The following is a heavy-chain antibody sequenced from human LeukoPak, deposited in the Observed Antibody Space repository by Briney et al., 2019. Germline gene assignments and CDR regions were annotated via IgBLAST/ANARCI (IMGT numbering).Heavy chain of an antibody. CDR3: AKPYSSSWYVPGSFDY. CDR1: GFIFSSYG. Sequence: GGSLRLSCAASGFIFSSYGMHWVRQAPGKGLEWVAFIRYDGSNKYYADSVKGRFTISRDNSKNTLYLQMNSLRAEDTAVYYCAKPYSSSWYVPGSFDYWGQGTLVTVSS. V-gene: IGHV3-30*02. CDR2: IRYDGSNK. D-gene: IGHD6-13*01. J-gene: IGHJ4*02.